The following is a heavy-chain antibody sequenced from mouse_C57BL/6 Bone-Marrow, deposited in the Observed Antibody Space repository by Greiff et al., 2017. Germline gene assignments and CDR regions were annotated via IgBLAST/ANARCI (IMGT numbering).Heavy chain of an antibody. CDR3: ARDDYYGSSPFAY. CDR2: ISDGGSYT. V-gene: IGHV5-4*01. D-gene: IGHD1-1*01. CDR1: GFTFSSYA. Sequence: DVHLVESGGGLVKPGGSLKLSCAASGFTFSSYAMSWVRQTPEKRLEWVATISDGGSYTYYPDNVKGRFTISRDNAKNNLYLQMSHLKSEDTAMYYCARDDYYGSSPFAYWGQGTLVTVSA. J-gene: IGHJ3*01.